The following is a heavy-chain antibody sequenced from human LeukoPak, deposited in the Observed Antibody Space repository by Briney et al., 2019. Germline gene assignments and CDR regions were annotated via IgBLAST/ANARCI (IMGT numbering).Heavy chain of an antibody. CDR2: IYYSGSP. V-gene: IGHV4-39*01. CDR3: AKTAHIVVVTAIQGWFDP. CDR1: GGSISSSSYY. D-gene: IGHD2-21*02. J-gene: IGHJ5*02. Sequence: PSETLSLTCTVSGGSISSSSYYWGWIRQPPGKGLEWIGSIYYSGSPYYNPSLKSRLTISVDTSENQFSLKLSSVTAADTAVYYCAKTAHIVVVTAIQGWFDPWGQGTLVTVSS.